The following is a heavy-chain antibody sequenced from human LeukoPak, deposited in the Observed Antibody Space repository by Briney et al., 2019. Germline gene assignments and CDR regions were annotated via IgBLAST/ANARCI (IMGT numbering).Heavy chain of an antibody. D-gene: IGHD4-17*01. CDR3: ARVSPDYGDNYFDY. J-gene: IGHJ4*02. CDR2: ISSSSSYI. V-gene: IGHV3-21*01. CDR1: GFTFSSYS. Sequence: GGSLRLSCAASGFTFSSYSMNWVRQAPGKGLEWVSSISSSSSYIYYADSVKGRFTTSRDNAKNSLYLQMNSLRAEDTAVYYCARVSPDYGDNYFDYWGQGTLVTVSS.